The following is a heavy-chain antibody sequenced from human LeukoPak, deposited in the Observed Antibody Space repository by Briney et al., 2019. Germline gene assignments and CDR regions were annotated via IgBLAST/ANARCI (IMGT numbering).Heavy chain of an antibody. V-gene: IGHV5-51*01. Sequence: HGESLKISCKGFGYSFTNDWIGWVRQMPGKGLEWMGIICPGDSDAKYSPSFQGQVTMSVDKSITTAYLQWSSLKASDTAMYYCARTNWGALDYWGQGTLVTVSS. CDR2: ICPGDSDA. D-gene: IGHD7-27*01. J-gene: IGHJ4*02. CDR1: GYSFTNDW. CDR3: ARTNWGALDY.